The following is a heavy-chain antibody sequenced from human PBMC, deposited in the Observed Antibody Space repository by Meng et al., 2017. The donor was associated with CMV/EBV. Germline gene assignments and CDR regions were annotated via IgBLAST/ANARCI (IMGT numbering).Heavy chain of an antibody. CDR1: GYTFTSYG. J-gene: IGHJ6*02. CDR3: ARDSLLRWFGDPLGYYYGMDV. V-gene: IGHV1-18*01. CDR2: ISAYNCNT. D-gene: IGHD3-10*01. Sequence: ASVTVSCKASGYTFTSYGISWVRQAPGQGLEWMGWISAYNCNTNYAQKLQGRVTMTTDTSTSTVYMELRSLRSDDTAVYYCARDSLLRWFGDPLGYYYGMDVWGQGTTVTVSS.